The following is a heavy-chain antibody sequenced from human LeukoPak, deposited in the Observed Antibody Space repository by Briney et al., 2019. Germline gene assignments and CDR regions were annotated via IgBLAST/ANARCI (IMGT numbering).Heavy chain of an antibody. CDR2: ISSSSSYI. J-gene: IGHJ4*02. Sequence: GGSLRLSCAASGFTFSSYSMNWVRQAPGKGLEWVSSISSSSSYIYYADSVKGRFTISRDNAKNSLYLQMNSLEADDTTVYYCAREQINCRGDCNDYWGQGTLVTVSS. V-gene: IGHV3-21*01. CDR1: GFTFSSYS. D-gene: IGHD2-21*02. CDR3: AREQINCRGDCNDY.